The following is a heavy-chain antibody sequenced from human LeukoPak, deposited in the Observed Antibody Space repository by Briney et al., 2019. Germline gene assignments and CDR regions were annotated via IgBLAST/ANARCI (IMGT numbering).Heavy chain of an antibody. D-gene: IGHD3-10*01. V-gene: IGHV3-23*01. CDR2: ISGSGGST. CDR3: ARRYGLGSYSMRSTYYFDY. J-gene: IGHJ4*02. CDR1: GFTFSRYA. Sequence: GGSLRLFCAASGFTFSRYAMSWVRQAPGKGLEWVSAISGSGGSTYYADSVKGRFTISRDNSKNTLYLQKNSLRAEDTAVYYCARRYGLGSYSMRSTYYFDYWGQGTLVTFSS.